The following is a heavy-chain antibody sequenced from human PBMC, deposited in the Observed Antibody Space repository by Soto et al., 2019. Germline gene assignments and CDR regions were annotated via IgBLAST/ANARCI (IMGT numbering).Heavy chain of an antibody. CDR3: PRETVGTFDI. D-gene: IGHD2-21*02. CDR1: GGTFSSYT. CDR2: IIPILGIA. Sequence: QVQLVQSGAEVKKPGSSVKVSCKASGGTFSSYTISWVRQAPGQGLEWMGRIIPILGIANYAQKFQGRVTITADKSTSTAYMELSSLRSEDRAVYYCPRETVGTFDIWGQGTMVTVSS. V-gene: IGHV1-69*08. J-gene: IGHJ3*02.